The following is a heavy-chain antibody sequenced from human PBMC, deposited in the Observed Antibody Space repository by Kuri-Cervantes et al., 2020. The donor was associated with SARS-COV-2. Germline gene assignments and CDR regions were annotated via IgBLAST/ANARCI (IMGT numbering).Heavy chain of an antibody. CDR2: INPNSGGT. CDR1: GYTFTDYY. J-gene: IGHJ4*02. Sequence: ASVKVSCKASGYTFTDYYISWLRQAPGQGLEWMGWINPNSGGTDYAQRYQGWVTMTRDTSTRTAFMELNRLTSDDTAVYFCARGGKHHHILRFLESFHFDSWGQGTLVTVSS. V-gene: IGHV1-2*04. D-gene: IGHD3-3*01. CDR3: ARGGKHHHILRFLESFHFDS.